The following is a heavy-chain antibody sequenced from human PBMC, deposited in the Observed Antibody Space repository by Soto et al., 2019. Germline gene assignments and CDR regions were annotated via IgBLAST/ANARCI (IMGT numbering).Heavy chain of an antibody. J-gene: IGHJ6*02. CDR1: GFTFSSYE. CDR2: ISSSGSTI. V-gene: IGHV3-48*03. CDR3: AREGGYSYGYGYYYGMDV. Sequence: GGSLRLSCAASGFTFSSYEMNWVRQAPGKGLEWVSYISSSGSTIYYADSVKGRFTISRDNAKNSLYLQMNSLRAEDTAVCYCAREGGYSYGYGYYYGMDVWGQGTTVTVSS. D-gene: IGHD5-18*01.